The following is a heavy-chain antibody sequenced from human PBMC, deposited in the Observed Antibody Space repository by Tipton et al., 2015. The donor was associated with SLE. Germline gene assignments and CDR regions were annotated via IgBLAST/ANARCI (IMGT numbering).Heavy chain of an antibody. D-gene: IGHD2-2*01. CDR3: AKRSDQYYYMDV. Sequence: SLRLSCAASGFTFSSYVMHWVRQTPVKGLEWVAVIWYDGKVQYYADSVKGRFTISRDNSKNTLYLHMNSLRGEDTAVYYCAKRSDQYYYMDVWGKGTTVTVS. CDR2: IWYDGKVQ. J-gene: IGHJ6*03. CDR1: GFTFSSYV. V-gene: IGHV3-33*06.